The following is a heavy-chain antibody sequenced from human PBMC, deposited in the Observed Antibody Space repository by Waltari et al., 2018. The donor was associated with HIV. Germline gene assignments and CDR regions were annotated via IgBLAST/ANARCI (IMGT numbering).Heavy chain of an antibody. CDR3: ARARVTMRDAFDI. V-gene: IGHV3-33*01. J-gene: IGHJ3*02. CDR1: GCTFSSYG. Sequence: QVQLVESGGGVVQPGRSMRLSCAASGCTFSSYGMHWVRQAPGKGLEWVDVIWYDGSNKYYADSGKGRFSISRDNSKNTLYLQMNSLGAEDTSVYYCARARVTMRDAFDIWGQGTMVTVSS. CDR2: IWYDGSNK. D-gene: IGHD3-22*01.